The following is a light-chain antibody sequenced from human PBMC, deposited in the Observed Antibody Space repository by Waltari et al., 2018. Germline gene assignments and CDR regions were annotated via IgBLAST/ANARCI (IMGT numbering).Light chain of an antibody. CDR2: DAS. J-gene: IGKJ2*01. Sequence: EIVLTQSPATLSLSPVDTATLSCRASQSVGTYLAWYQQKPGQAPRLLIYDASNSATGIPARFRGSGSGTDFTLTISSLEAEDFAVYYCQQRSNWTPHTFGQGARLEIK. CDR3: QQRSNWTPHT. V-gene: IGKV3-11*01. CDR1: QSVGTY.